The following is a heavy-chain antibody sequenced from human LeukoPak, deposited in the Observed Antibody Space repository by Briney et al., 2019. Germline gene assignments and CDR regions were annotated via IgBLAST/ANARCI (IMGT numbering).Heavy chain of an antibody. CDR3: AKGGDGKEVFDY. D-gene: IGHD5-24*01. Sequence: GGSPRLSCEASGFTFNTYAMSWVRQAPGKGLQWVARINGGGRGTYYADFIKGRFTISRDNSKNTLFLHLNSLRAEDTATYYCAKGGDGKEVFDYWGQGTPVTVSS. V-gene: IGHV3-23*01. J-gene: IGHJ4*02. CDR2: INGGGRGT. CDR1: GFTFNTYA.